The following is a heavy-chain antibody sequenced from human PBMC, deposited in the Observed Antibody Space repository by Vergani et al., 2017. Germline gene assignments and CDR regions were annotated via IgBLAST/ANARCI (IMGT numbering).Heavy chain of an antibody. CDR3: ARQDRYYYDSSGYYSFDY. Sequence: EVPLVQSGAEVKKPGESLKISCKGSGYSFTSYWIGWVRQMPGKGLEWMGIIYPGDSDTRYSPSFQGQVTMSADKSISTAYLQWSSLKASDTAMYYCARQDRYYYDSSGYYSFDYWGQGTLVTVSS. CDR2: IYPGDSDT. D-gene: IGHD3-22*01. J-gene: IGHJ4*02. V-gene: IGHV5-51*01. CDR1: GYSFTSYW.